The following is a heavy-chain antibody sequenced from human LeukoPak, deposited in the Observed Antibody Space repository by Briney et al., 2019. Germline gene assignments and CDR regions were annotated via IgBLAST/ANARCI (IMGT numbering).Heavy chain of an antibody. CDR2: IKNDGSEK. D-gene: IGHD3-22*01. J-gene: IGHJ4*02. Sequence: GGSLRLSCAASGFTFSFYWMNWVRQVPGKGLEWVANIKNDGSEKYYMDSVKGRFTISRDNSKNTLYLQMNSLRAEDTAVYYCAKTFDSSGIDYWGQGTLVTVSS. V-gene: IGHV3-7*01. CDR3: AKTFDSSGIDY. CDR1: GFTFSFYW.